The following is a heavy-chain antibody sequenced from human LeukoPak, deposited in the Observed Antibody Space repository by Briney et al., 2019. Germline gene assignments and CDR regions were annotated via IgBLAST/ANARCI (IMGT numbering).Heavy chain of an antibody. CDR2: VYYSGST. CDR1: GGSINSPSYY. CDR3: ASETYYYDSSGYYPFDY. D-gene: IGHD3-22*01. J-gene: IGHJ4*02. V-gene: IGHV4-39*07. Sequence: SETLSLTCTVSGGSINSPSYYWGWIRQPPGKGLEWIGSVYYSGSTYYNPSLKSRVTISVDTSKNQFSMKLSSVTAADTAVYYCASETYYYDSSGYYPFDYWGQGTLVTVSS.